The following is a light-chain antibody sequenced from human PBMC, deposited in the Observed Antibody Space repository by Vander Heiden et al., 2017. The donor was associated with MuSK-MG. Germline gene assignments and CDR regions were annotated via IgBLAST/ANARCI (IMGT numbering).Light chain of an antibody. CDR2: WAS. J-gene: IGKJ1*01. CDR1: QTILDDFNKKNY. CDR3: LQDVGTPST. V-gene: IGKV4-1*01. Sequence: DIVMTQSPQSLAVSLGERATINCKSGQTILDDFNKKNYLAWYQQKPGHPPKLLFYWASSRESGVPDRFRDHESGTDFTLTISSLQAEDVAVYYCLQDVGTPSTFGQGTKVEIK.